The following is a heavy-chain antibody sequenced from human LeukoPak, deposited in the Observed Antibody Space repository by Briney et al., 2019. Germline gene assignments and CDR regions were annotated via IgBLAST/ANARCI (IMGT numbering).Heavy chain of an antibody. CDR3: ARGWIQLWYPSLSYYMDV. Sequence: SETLSLTCAVYGGSFSGYYWSWIRQPPGKGLEWIGEINHSGSTNHNPSLKSRVTISVDTSKNQFSLKLSSVTAADTAVYYCARGWIQLWYPSLSYYMDVWGKGTTVTVSS. D-gene: IGHD5-18*01. CDR2: INHSGST. J-gene: IGHJ6*03. V-gene: IGHV4-34*01. CDR1: GGSFSGYY.